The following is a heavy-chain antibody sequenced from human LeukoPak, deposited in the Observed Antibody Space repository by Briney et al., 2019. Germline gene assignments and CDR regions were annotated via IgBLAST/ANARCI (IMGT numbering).Heavy chain of an antibody. J-gene: IGHJ4*02. CDR1: GGSITSHY. V-gene: IGHV4-59*11. Sequence: SETLSLTCTVSGGSITSHYWSWIRQPTGKGLEWIGYIYYSGSTNYNPSLKSRVTMSVDTSKNQFSLKLSSVTAADTAVYYCARGGGDPYNAADYWGQGTLVTVSS. D-gene: IGHD5-24*01. CDR2: IYYSGST. CDR3: ARGGGDPYNAADY.